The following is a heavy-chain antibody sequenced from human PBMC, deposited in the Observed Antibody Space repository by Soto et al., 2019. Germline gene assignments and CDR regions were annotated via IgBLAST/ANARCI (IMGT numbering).Heavy chain of an antibody. Sequence: QVQLVQSGAEVKKPGASVKVSCKASGYTFTSYGISWVRQAPGQGLEWMGWISAYNGNTNYAQKLQGRVTMTTDTSTSTAYMELRSLTSDYTAVDYCARVDGDDYYYYCGMDVWGQGTTVTVSS. CDR1: GYTFTSYG. D-gene: IGHD4-17*01. J-gene: IGHJ6*02. CDR3: ARVDGDDYYYYCGMDV. V-gene: IGHV1-18*01. CDR2: ISAYNGNT.